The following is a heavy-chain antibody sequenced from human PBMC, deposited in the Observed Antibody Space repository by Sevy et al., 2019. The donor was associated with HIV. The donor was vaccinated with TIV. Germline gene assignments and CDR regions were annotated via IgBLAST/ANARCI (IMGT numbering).Heavy chain of an antibody. CDR1: GFTFSAYD. Sequence: GGSLRLSCAASGFTFSAYDMHWVRQAPGKGLEWVAIISSDGSCRYDEGSVRGRFSMSKDNSKNTMYLQISALSIEDTAVYYCAKNRPPGGSYFSRHAMDVWGRWTTVTVSS. CDR2: ISSDGSCR. D-gene: IGHD3-16*01. J-gene: IGHJ6*02. CDR3: AKNRPPGGSYFSRHAMDV. V-gene: IGHV3-30*18.